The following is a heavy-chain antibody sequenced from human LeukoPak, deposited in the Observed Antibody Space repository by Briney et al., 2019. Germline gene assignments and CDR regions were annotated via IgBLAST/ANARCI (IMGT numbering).Heavy chain of an antibody. CDR3: ARVGRVGSYYYGMDV. J-gene: IGHJ6*02. CDR1: GFSFTSYW. D-gene: IGHD3-10*01. V-gene: IGHV5-51*01. Sequence: GKSLKISCMGSGFSFTSYWVGWVRQMPGKGLEWMGIIYPGDSDTRYSPSFQGQVTISADKSISTAYLQWSSLKASDTAMYYCARVGRVGSYYYGMDVWGQGTTVTVSS. CDR2: IYPGDSDT.